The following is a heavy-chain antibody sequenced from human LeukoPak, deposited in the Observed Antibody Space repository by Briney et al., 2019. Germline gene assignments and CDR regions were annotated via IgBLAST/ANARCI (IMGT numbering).Heavy chain of an antibody. Sequence: GASVKVSCKASGYTFTSYAMHWVRQAPGQGLEWMGGIIPIFGTANYAQKFQGRVTITADESTSTAYMELSSLRSEDTAVYYCARAFGMITFGGVIVKDPYYFDYWGQGTLVTVSS. D-gene: IGHD3-16*02. J-gene: IGHJ4*02. CDR2: IIPIFGTA. V-gene: IGHV1-69*13. CDR3: ARAFGMITFGGVIVKDPYYFDY. CDR1: GYTFTSYA.